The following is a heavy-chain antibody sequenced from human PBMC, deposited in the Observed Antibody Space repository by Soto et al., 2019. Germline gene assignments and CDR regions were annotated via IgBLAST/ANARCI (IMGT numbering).Heavy chain of an antibody. Sequence: SVKVSCKASGDTFGRFTINWVRQAPGQGLEWMGGIKPISDITNYAQRFQGRVTFTADASTSTVYLELSSLGSEDTAMYYCARDPSTINKLIGVWFDPWGEGTLVTVSS. CDR1: GDTFGRFT. CDR2: IKPISDIT. D-gene: IGHD4-4*01. CDR3: ARDPSTINKLIGVWFDP. V-gene: IGHV1-69*13. J-gene: IGHJ5*02.